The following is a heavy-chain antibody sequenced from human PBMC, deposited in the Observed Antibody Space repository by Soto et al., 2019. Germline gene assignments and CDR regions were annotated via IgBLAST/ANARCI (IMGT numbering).Heavy chain of an antibody. CDR2: SYWDDDK. Sequence: QITLKESGPTLVKPTQTLTLTCTFSGFSLSTSGVGVGWIRQPPGKALEWLALSYWDDDKRYSPSLRSRLTNSKDTSKNQVVLTMTNMDPVDTATYYCIQSRCGGDCLQSYASHYYYGMDVWGQGTTVTVSS. J-gene: IGHJ6*02. CDR1: GFSLSTSGVG. D-gene: IGHD2-21*02. V-gene: IGHV2-5*02. CDR3: IQSRCGGDCLQSYASHYYYGMDV.